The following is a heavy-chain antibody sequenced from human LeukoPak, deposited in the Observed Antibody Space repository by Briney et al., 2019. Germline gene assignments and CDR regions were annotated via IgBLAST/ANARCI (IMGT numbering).Heavy chain of an antibody. D-gene: IGHD6-19*01. CDR3: AKNGVAGYYYYYYYMDV. J-gene: IGHJ6*03. Sequence: GGSLRLSCAASGFTFSSYGMHWVRQAPGKGLEWVAFIRYDGSNKYYADSVKGRFTISRDNSKNTLYLQMNSLRAEDTAVYYCAKNGVAGYYYYYYYMDVWGKGTTVTISS. V-gene: IGHV3-30*02. CDR2: IRYDGSNK. CDR1: GFTFSSYG.